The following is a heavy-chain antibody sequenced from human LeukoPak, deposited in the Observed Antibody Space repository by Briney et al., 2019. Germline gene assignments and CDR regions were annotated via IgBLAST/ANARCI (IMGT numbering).Heavy chain of an antibody. Sequence: SETLSLTCTVSGGSISSHYWSWIRQPPGKGLEWIGYIYYGGSTNYNPSLKSRVTISVDTSKNQFSLKLSSVTAADTAVYYCAGRPDASGSYSLDYWGQGTLVTVSS. D-gene: IGHD3-10*01. CDR2: IYYGGST. J-gene: IGHJ4*02. CDR3: AGRPDASGSYSLDY. CDR1: GGSISSHY. V-gene: IGHV4-59*08.